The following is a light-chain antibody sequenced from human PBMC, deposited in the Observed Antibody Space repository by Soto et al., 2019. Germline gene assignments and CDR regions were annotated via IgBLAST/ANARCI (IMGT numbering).Light chain of an antibody. CDR3: QQYNNGPSWT. CDR2: GAS. CDR1: QSVSSN. J-gene: IGKJ1*01. V-gene: IGKV3-15*01. Sequence: EIVITQSPATLSVSPGERATLSCRASQSVSSNLAWYQQKPGQAPRLLIYGASTRATGIPARFSGSGSWTEFPLTISSLQYEDFAVYYCQQYNNGPSWTFGQGTQVASK.